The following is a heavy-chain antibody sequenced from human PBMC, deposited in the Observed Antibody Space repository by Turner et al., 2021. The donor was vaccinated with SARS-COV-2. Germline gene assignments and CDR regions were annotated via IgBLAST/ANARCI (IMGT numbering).Heavy chain of an antibody. CDR3: AKQLGLYSNPMYYFDY. J-gene: IGHJ4*02. CDR1: GFTFSSYG. CDR2: ISYDGSNK. V-gene: IGHV3-30*18. Sequence: QVPLVESGGVVVQPGRSLRLSCAASGFTFSSYGMHWVRQAQGKGLGWVAVISYDGSNKYYADSVKGRFTITRDNSKKTLYLQMNSLGAEDTAVYYCAKQLGLYSNPMYYFDYWGQGTLVTVSS. D-gene: IGHD4-4*01.